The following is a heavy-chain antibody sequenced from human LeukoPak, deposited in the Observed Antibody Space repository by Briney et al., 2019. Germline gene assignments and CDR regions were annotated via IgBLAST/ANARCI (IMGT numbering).Heavy chain of an antibody. CDR2: IYYSGST. Sequence: SETLSLTCTVSGGSISSSSYYWGWIRQPPGKGLEWIGRIYYSGSTYYNPSLKSRVTISVDTSKNQFSLKLSSVTAADTAVYYCASAGYCSSTSCYVFDPWGQGTLVTVSS. CDR1: GGSISSSSYY. V-gene: IGHV4-39*07. CDR3: ASAGYCSSTSCYVFDP. J-gene: IGHJ5*02. D-gene: IGHD2-2*01.